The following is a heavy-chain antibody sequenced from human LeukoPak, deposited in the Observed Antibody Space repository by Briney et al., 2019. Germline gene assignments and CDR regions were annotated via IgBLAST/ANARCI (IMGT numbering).Heavy chain of an antibody. V-gene: IGHV1-46*01. CDR1: GYTFTSYY. J-gene: IGHJ3*02. D-gene: IGHD3-22*01. CDR3: ARDRSTYYYDSSGYHSGNHDAFDI. CDR2: INPSGGST. Sequence: ASVTLSCKASGYTFTSYYMHWVRQAPGQGLEWMGIINPSGGSTSYAQKFQGRVTMTRDTSTSTVYMELSSLRSEDTAVYYCARDRSTYYYDSSGYHSGNHDAFDIWGQGTMVTVSS.